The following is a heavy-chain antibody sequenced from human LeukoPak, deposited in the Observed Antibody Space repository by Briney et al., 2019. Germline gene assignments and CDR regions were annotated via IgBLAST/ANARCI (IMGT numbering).Heavy chain of an antibody. Sequence: ASVKVSCKAAGYTFTDYYIHWVRQAPGQGLEWMGWINPNSGGTNCAQKFQGRVTMTRDTSINTAYMELSSLRFDDTAVYYCARGATAGRFSLRPTGAYYMDVWGKGTTVTVSS. CDR3: ARGATAGRFSLRPTGAYYMDV. J-gene: IGHJ6*03. CDR1: GYTFTDYY. D-gene: IGHD6-13*01. V-gene: IGHV1-2*02. CDR2: INPNSGGT.